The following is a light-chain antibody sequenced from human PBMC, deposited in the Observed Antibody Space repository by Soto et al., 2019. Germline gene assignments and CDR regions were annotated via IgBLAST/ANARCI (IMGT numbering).Light chain of an antibody. CDR1: SSDVGGYNY. V-gene: IGLV2-14*01. CDR3: SSYTSSSTLDVV. CDR2: EVS. Sequence: QSALTQPASVSGSPGQSITISCTGTSSDVGGYNYVSWYQQHPGKAPKLMIYEVSNRPSGVSNRFSGSKSGNTASLTISGLQLEDEADYYCSSYTSSSTLDVVVGGGTKLTVL. J-gene: IGLJ2*01.